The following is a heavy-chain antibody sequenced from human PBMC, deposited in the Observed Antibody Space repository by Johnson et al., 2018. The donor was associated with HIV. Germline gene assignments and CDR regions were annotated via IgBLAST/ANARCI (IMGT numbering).Heavy chain of an antibody. V-gene: IGHV3-30*04. Sequence: QVQLVESGGGLVQRGGSLRLSCAASGFTFRSYAMHWVRQAPGKGLEWVAVISYDGSNKYYADSVKGRFTISRDNSKNTLYLQMNSLRAEDTAVYYCARASVSSPRYSSSSDDAFDIWGQGTMVTVSS. J-gene: IGHJ3*02. CDR3: ARASVSSPRYSSSSDDAFDI. CDR2: ISYDGSNK. CDR1: GFTFRSYA. D-gene: IGHD6-6*01.